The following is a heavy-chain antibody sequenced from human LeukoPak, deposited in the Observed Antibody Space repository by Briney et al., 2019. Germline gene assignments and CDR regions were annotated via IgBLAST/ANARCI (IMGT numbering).Heavy chain of an antibody. D-gene: IGHD5-18*01. CDR3: ARDLEIQLWLGTCDAFDI. Sequence: ASVKVSCKASGYTFTSYGISGVRQAPGQGLEWMGWISAYNGNTNYAQKLQGRVTMTTDTSTSTAYMELRSLRSDDTAVYYCARDLEIQLWLGTCDAFDIWGQGTMVTVSS. J-gene: IGHJ3*02. CDR1: GYTFTSYG. CDR2: ISAYNGNT. V-gene: IGHV1-18*04.